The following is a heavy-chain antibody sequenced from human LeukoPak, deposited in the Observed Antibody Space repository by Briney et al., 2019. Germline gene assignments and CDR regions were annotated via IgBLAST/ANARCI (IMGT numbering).Heavy chain of an antibody. D-gene: IGHD7-27*01. CDR3: ARSVLTGDTPGSGGMDV. V-gene: IGHV3-13*01. CDR1: GFTFSSYD. CDR2: IGTAGDT. Sequence: GGSLRLSCAASGFTFSSYDMHWVRQATGKGLEWVSAIGTAGDTYYPGSVKGRFTISRENAKNSLYLQMNSLRAGDTAVYYCARSVLTGDTPGSGGMDVWGQGTTVTVSS. J-gene: IGHJ6*02.